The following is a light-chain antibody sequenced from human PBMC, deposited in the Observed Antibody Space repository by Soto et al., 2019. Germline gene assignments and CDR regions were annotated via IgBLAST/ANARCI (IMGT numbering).Light chain of an antibody. Sequence: SAPTQPPSASGSPGQSFAISCTRTSSDVGGYNYVSWYQQHPGKAPKLMIYEVNKRPSGVPDRFSGSKSGNTASLTVSGLQAEDEADYYCSSYAGSSNVFGTGTKSPS. CDR3: SSYAGSSNV. V-gene: IGLV2-8*01. CDR1: SSDVGGYNY. CDR2: EVN. J-gene: IGLJ1*01.